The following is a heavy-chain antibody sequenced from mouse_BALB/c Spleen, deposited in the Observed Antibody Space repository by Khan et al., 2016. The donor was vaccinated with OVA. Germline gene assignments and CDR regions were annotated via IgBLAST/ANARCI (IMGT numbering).Heavy chain of an antibody. CDR1: RFTFSSYS. V-gene: IGHV5-6*01. CDR3: ADHLTGSFAY. J-gene: IGHJ3*01. D-gene: IGHD4-1*01. Sequence: EVELVESGGGIVQPGGSLKRSCAASRFTFSSYSMSWVRQTPDKRLEWVASISSGGDYTYYPDSVKGRFTISRDNAKNTLYLQMSDLKSEDTAMYYCADHLTGSFAYWGQGTLVTVSA. CDR2: ISSGGDYT.